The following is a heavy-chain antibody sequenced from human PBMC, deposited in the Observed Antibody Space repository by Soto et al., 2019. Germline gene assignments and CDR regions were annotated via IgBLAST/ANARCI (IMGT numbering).Heavy chain of an antibody. CDR2: MNPDSGNT. CDR3: ARMRRYSTYYFDY. D-gene: IGHD3-9*01. CDR1: GYTFTSYD. Sequence: GASVKVSCKASGYTFTSYDINWVRQATGQGLEWMGWMNPDSGNTGYAQRFQGRVIMTGNTSISTAYMELSSLISEDTAVYYCARMRRYSTYYFDYWGQGTLVTVSS. V-gene: IGHV1-8*01. J-gene: IGHJ4*02.